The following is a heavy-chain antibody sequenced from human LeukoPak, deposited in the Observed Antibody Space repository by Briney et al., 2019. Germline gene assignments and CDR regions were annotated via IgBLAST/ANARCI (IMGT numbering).Heavy chain of an antibody. CDR2: IYYSGST. CDR1: GGSISSGGYY. D-gene: IGHD3-3*01. Sequence: SETLSLTCTVSGGSISSGGYYWSWISQHPGKGLEWIVYIYYSGSTNYNPSLKSRVTISVDTSKNQFSLKLSSVTAADTAVYYCASRVVITGYYGMDVWGQGTTVTVSS. J-gene: IGHJ6*02. V-gene: IGHV4-61*08. CDR3: ASRVVITGYYGMDV.